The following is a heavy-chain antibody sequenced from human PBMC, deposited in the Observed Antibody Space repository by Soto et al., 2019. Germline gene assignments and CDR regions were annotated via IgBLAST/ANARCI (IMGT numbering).Heavy chain of an antibody. V-gene: IGHV3-30-3*01. CDR1: GFSFRSYA. CDR3: ARARLDTPALEY. CDR2: MSYDGSDK. J-gene: IGHJ4*02. Sequence: QVQLVESGGGVVQPGRSLRLSCAASGFSFRSYAMHWVRRAPGKGLEWVAGMSYDGSDKDYADSVKGRFTISRDNSKNTLYLQMGSLRAEDTAVYYCARARLDTPALEYWGQGTLVTVSS. D-gene: IGHD2-2*01.